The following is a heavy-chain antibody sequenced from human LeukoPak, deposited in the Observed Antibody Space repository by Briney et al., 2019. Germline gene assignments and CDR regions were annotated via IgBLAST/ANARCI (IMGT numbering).Heavy chain of an antibody. J-gene: IGHJ4*02. CDR3: ARGSTYYDSSGQVPFDY. CDR1: KFIFSNYW. Sequence: GGSLRLSCAASKFIFSNYWMSWVRQAPGKGLEWVAYIKKTGSETYYVDSVKGRFTITRDNARNSLFLQMNSLRAEDTAVYYCARGSTYYDSSGQVPFDYWGQGTLVTVSS. D-gene: IGHD3-22*01. V-gene: IGHV3-7*01. CDR2: IKKTGSET.